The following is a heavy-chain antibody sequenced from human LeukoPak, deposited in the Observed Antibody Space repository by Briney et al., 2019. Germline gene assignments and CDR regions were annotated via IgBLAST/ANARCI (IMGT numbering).Heavy chain of an antibody. Sequence: ASETLSLTCAVYGGSFSGYYWSWIRQPPGKGLEWIGEINHSGSTNYNPSLKSRVTISVDTSKNQFSLKLSSVTAADTAVYYCARVSLWADYWGQGTLVTVSS. D-gene: IGHD3-10*01. CDR3: ARVSLWADY. CDR1: GGSFSGYY. CDR2: INHSGST. V-gene: IGHV4-34*01. J-gene: IGHJ4*02.